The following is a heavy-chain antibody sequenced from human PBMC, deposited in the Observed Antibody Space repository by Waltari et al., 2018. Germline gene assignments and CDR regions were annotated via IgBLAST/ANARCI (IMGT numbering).Heavy chain of an antibody. CDR2: INHSPNT. CDR3: ARLEDCSGPGGNCYSGDPFAMDV. D-gene: IGHD2-15*01. Sequence: QVHLQQWGAGLLQPSETLTLTCAVSGGSLRGYYWGWIRQPPCKGLEWIGEINHSPNTNYNPSLRSRVTMSIDTSQNQFSLKLSFMTAADTGVYYCARLEDCSGPGGNCYSGDPFAMDVWGQGTTVTVSS. CDR1: GGSLRGYY. V-gene: IGHV4-34*01. J-gene: IGHJ6*02.